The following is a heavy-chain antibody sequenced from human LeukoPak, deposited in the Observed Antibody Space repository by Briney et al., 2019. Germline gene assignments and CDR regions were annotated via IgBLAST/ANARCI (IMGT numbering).Heavy chain of an antibody. Sequence: GGSLRLSCAASGFTFSSYAMSCVRQAPGKGLEWVSVISGSGGSTYYADFVKGRFSISRDNSKNTLYLQMNSLRAEDTAVYYCAKGGIAAAGTFTDYWGQGTPVTVSS. CDR1: GFTFSSYA. CDR2: ISGSGGST. V-gene: IGHV3-23*01. CDR3: AKGGIAAAGTFTDY. J-gene: IGHJ4*02. D-gene: IGHD6-13*01.